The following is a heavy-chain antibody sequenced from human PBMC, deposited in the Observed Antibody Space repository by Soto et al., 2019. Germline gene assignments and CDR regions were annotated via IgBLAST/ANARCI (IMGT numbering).Heavy chain of an antibody. V-gene: IGHV2-5*02. CDR3: AHIPNYYQYDWFDP. CDR2: IYWDDDK. D-gene: IGHD3-16*01. J-gene: IGHJ5*02. CDR1: GFSLTTRGVG. Sequence: QITLKESGPTLVKPTQTLTLTCTFSGFSLTTRGVGVGWIRQPPGKALECLALIYWDDDKRYSPSLQSRLSLIKITYXNQVVLTMTNVDPVDTATYYCAHIPNYYQYDWFDPWGQGTLVSVSS.